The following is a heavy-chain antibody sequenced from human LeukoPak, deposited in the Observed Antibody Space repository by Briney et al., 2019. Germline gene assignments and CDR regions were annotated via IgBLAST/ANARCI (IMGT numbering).Heavy chain of an antibody. J-gene: IGHJ4*02. CDR3: ARDYSSSGGPNYFDY. D-gene: IGHD6-6*01. Sequence: ASVKVSCKASGYTFTSYGISWVRQAPGQGLEWMGWISAYNGNTNYAQKLQGRVTMTTDTSTSTAYMELRSLRSDDTAVYYCARDYSSSGGPNYFDYWGQGTLVTVSS. V-gene: IGHV1-18*01. CDR2: ISAYNGNT. CDR1: GYTFTSYG.